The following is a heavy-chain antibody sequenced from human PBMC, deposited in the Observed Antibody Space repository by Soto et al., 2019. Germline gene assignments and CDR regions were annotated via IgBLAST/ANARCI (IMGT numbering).Heavy chain of an antibody. CDR3: AQATDYTNYLFAY. Sequence: PGGSLRIYGAASGVTFSSYAMNWVRQAPGKGLEWVSGISGSGDSTYYADSVKGRVTISRDNSKNTLYLQMNSLRAEDTAVDYCAQATDYTNYLFAYGGQGTLVTVSS. J-gene: IGHJ4*02. V-gene: IGHV3-23*01. CDR1: GVTFSSYA. D-gene: IGHD2-2*02. CDR2: ISGSGDST.